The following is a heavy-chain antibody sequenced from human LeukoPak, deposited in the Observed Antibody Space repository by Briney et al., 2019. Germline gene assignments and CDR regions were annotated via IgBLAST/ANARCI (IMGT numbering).Heavy chain of an antibody. D-gene: IGHD2-2*01. V-gene: IGHV3-23*01. Sequence: PGGSLRLSCAASGFTFSSYAMSWVRQARGKGLEWVSAISGSGGRTYYADSVKGRFTISRDNSKNTLYLQMNSLRAEDTAVYYCATEHIEVVPAAREFDPWGQGTLVTVSS. CDR3: ATEHIEVVPAAREFDP. J-gene: IGHJ5*02. CDR1: GFTFSSYA. CDR2: ISGSGGRT.